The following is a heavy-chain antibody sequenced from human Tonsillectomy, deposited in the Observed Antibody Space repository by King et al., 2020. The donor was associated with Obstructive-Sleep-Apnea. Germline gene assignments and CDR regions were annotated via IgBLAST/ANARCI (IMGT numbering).Heavy chain of an antibody. CDR2: IYHSGRT. J-gene: IGHJ3*02. CDR1: AGSISSNNW. CDR3: AREGAAGATEGAAGITAFDI. Sequence: QLQESGPGLVKPSGTLSLTCAVSAGSISSNNWWSWVRQPPGKGLEWIGEIYHSGRTNYNPSLKSRVTISGDKSKNQVSLKLSSLTAADTAVYYCAREGAAGATEGAAGITAFDIWGQGTMVTVSS. V-gene: IGHV4-4*02. D-gene: IGHD6-13*01.